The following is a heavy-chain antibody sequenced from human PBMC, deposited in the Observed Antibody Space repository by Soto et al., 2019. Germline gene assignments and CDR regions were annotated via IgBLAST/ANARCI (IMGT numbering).Heavy chain of an antibody. Sequence: QVQLVQSGAEVKKPGSSVKVSCKASGGTFSSYAISWVRQAPGQGLEWMGGIIPIFGTANYAQKFQGRVTITADESTSTAYEKLRSLRYEDTAVYYCARDPVEMATIADWFDPWGQGTLVTVSS. CDR3: ARDPVEMATIADWFDP. D-gene: IGHD5-12*01. V-gene: IGHV1-69*01. CDR1: GGTFSSYA. J-gene: IGHJ5*02. CDR2: IIPIFGTA.